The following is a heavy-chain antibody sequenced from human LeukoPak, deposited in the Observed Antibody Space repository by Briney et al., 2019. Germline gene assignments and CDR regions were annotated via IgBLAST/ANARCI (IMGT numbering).Heavy chain of an antibody. J-gene: IGHJ4*02. D-gene: IGHD5-24*01. CDR2: INGDGSST. V-gene: IGHV3-74*03. Sequence: GGSLRLSCAASGFTFSSCRMHWVRQAPGKGLVWVSRINGDGSSTTYADSVRGRFTISRDNAKNTLYLQMNSLRDEDTAVYYCARVGGYNSYFDYWGQGSLVTVSS. CDR1: GFTFSSCR. CDR3: ARVGGYNSYFDY.